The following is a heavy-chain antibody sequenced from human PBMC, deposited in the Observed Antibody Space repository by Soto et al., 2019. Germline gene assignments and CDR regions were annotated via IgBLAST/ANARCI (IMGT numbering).Heavy chain of an antibody. V-gene: IGHV1-69*08. J-gene: IGHJ4*02. D-gene: IGHD3-22*01. CDR1: GGTFSSYT. Sequence: QVQLVQSGAEVKKPGSSMKVSCKASGGTFSSYTISWVRQAPGQGLEWMGRIIPILGIANYAQKFQGRVTITADKSTSTAYMELSSLRSEDTAVYYCARDLAHTYYYDSSGYYWGQGTLVTVSS. CDR3: ARDLAHTYYYDSSGYY. CDR2: IIPILGIA.